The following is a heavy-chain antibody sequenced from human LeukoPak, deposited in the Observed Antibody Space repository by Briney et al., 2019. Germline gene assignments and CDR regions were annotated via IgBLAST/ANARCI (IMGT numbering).Heavy chain of an antibody. D-gene: IGHD1-26*01. CDR1: GGSISSYY. J-gene: IGHJ6*03. V-gene: IGHV4-59*01. CDR2: IYYSGST. Sequence: SETLSLTCTVSGGSISSYYWSWIRQPPGKGLEWIGYIYYSGSTNYNPSLKSRVTISVDTSKNQFSLKLSSVTAADTAVYYCAKDLSGSSIERGYMDVWGKGTTVTVSS. CDR3: AKDLSGSSIERGYMDV.